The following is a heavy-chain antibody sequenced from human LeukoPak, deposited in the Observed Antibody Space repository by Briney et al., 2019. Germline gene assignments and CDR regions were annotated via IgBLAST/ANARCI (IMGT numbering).Heavy chain of an antibody. Sequence: PWDTLSLTCTVSGGSIRSSSYYWGWIRQPPGKGLEWIGSLYYSGSTYYNPSLKSRVTISVDTSKNQFSLKLGSVTAADTAVYYCSRVPSWHCQLWGRGPLLSLFS. V-gene: IGHV4-39*07. CDR1: GGSIRSSSYY. CDR3: SRVPSWHCQL. CDR2: LYYSGST. D-gene: IGHD2-21*02. J-gene: IGHJ2*01.